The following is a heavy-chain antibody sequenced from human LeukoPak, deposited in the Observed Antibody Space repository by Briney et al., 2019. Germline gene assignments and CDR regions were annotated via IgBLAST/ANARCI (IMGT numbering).Heavy chain of an antibody. CDR2: IYHSGST. CDR1: GGSISSGDYS. V-gene: IGHV4-30-2*01. D-gene: IGHD3-22*01. Sequence: SQTLSLTCAVSGGSISSGDYSWSWIRQPPVKGLEWIGYIYHSGSTYYNPSLKSRVTISVDRSKNQFSLKLTSVTAADTAVYYCARSGWDYYDSSGPRSWFDPWGQGTLVTVSS. J-gene: IGHJ5*02. CDR3: ARSGWDYYDSSGPRSWFDP.